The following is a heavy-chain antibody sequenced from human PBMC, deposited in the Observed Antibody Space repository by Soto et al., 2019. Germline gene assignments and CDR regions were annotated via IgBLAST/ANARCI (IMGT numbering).Heavy chain of an antibody. D-gene: IGHD6-13*01. Sequence: QVQLQESGPGLVRPSQTLSLTCTVSGGSIISGGYFWSWIRQHPGKGLEWIGYIFYSGSTHHNTSLKSQVTMPVDTSKNQFSLNLTSVTAADTAICYCARKRSSWYFDYWGQGTLVTVS. CDR3: ARKRSSWYFDY. CDR1: GGSIISGGYF. CDR2: IFYSGST. V-gene: IGHV4-31*01. J-gene: IGHJ4*02.